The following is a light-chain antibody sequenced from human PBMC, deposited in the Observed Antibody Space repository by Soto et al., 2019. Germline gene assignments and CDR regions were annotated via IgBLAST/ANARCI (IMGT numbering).Light chain of an antibody. CDR3: QQYGDSPWT. CDR1: QSVRNSH. CDR2: RAA. J-gene: IGKJ1*01. Sequence: EIVLTHSPVTLSLSPGERATLSCRASQSVRNSHLAWYQQKPGQPPRLLISRAASRAPGIPDRFSGSGSGTGFTLSISKLEPEDSALYYCQQYGDSPWTFGLGTKV. V-gene: IGKV3-20*01.